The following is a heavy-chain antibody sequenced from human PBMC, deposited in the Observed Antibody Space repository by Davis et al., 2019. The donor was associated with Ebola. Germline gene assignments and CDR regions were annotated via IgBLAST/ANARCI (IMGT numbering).Heavy chain of an antibody. J-gene: IGHJ6*02. D-gene: IGHD3-3*01. CDR1: GFTFDDYA. CDR2: ISGDGGST. CDR3: AKDRSITIFGVVIMSSGMDV. V-gene: IGHV3-43*02. Sequence: GGSLRLSCAASGFTFDDYAMHWVRHAPGKGLEWVSLISGDGGSTYYADSVKGRFTISRDNSKNSLYLQMNSLRTEDTALYYYAKDRSITIFGVVIMSSGMDVWGQGTTVTVSS.